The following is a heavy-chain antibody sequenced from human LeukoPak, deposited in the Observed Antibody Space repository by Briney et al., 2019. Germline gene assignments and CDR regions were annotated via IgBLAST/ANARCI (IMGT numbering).Heavy chain of an antibody. CDR1: GYSFTNYW. CDR2: IYPGDSDT. J-gene: IGHJ5*02. CDR3: ARHGSIAARTNYFDP. D-gene: IGHD6-6*01. V-gene: IGHV5-51*01. Sequence: GESLKISCKGSGYSFTNYWIGGVRQLPGKGLEWMGIIYPGDSDTRYSPSFQGQVTISADKSISTAYLQWSSLKASDTAIYYCARHGSIAARTNYFDPWGQGTLVTVSS.